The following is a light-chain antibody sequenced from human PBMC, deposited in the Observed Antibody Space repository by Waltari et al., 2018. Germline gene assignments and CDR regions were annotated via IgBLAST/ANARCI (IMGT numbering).Light chain of an antibody. V-gene: IGKV3-20*01. CDR1: QTVSSSY. J-gene: IGKJ5*01. CDR2: GAS. Sequence: EIVLTQSPGTLSLSPGARATLSCRASQTVSSSYLAWYQQKPDQAPRLLIYGASSRATGIPDRFSGSGSGTDFTLTISRLEPEDFAVYYCQLYGSSPLITFGQGTRLEIK. CDR3: QLYGSSPLIT.